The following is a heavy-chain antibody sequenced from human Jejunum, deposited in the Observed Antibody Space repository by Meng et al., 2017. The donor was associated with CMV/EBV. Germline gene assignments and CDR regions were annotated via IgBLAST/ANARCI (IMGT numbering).Heavy chain of an antibody. D-gene: IGHD1-26*01. CDR2: MAEDGSEI. Sequence: LSCAASGVPFSTYWMTWVRQAPGKGLAWVANMAEDGSEIYYVDSVKGRFTISRDNARNSLFLQMNSLRAEDTAVYYCARGWAHLDNWGQGTLVTVSS. V-gene: IGHV3-7*04. J-gene: IGHJ4*02. CDR1: GVPFSTYW. CDR3: ARGWAHLDN.